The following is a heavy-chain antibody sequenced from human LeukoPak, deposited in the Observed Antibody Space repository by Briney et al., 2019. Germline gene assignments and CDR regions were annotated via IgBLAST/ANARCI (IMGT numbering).Heavy chain of an antibody. D-gene: IGHD1-1*01. J-gene: IGHJ3*02. CDR2: ISGSGDNT. V-gene: IGHV3-23*01. Sequence: GSPLRHAGGAGEVTVGIVLVSWVRQTTRKGLEWVSTISGSGDNTYYADSVKGRFTISRDNSKNTLSLHMNTLRAEDTAVYYCASLTPYKRNDWGSNIWGQGTVVTVSS. CDR1: EVTVGIVL. CDR3: ASLTPYKRNDWGSNI.